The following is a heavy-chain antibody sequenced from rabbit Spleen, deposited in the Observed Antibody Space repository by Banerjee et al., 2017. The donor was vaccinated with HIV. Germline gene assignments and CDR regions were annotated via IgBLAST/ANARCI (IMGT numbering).Heavy chain of an antibody. CDR3: TRNFDL. J-gene: IGHJ4*01. CDR2: IYAGSTGTT. CDR1: GFSFSSVNW. Sequence: QEQLVESGGGLVKPTGSLTLTCKASGFSFSSVNWIYWVRQAPGKGLEWIGTIYAGSTGTTDYASWAKGRFTISKTSSTTVTLQMTSLTAADTATYFCTRNFDLWGPGTLVTVS. V-gene: IGHV1S45*01.